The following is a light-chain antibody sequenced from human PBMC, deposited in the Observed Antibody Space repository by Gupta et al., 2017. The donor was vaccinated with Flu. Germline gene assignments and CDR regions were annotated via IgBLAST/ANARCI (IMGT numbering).Light chain of an antibody. CDR2: CAS. J-gene: IGKJ2*01. CDR1: QSVLYNSNNKNY. CDR3: QQYYRRPYN. V-gene: IGKV4-1*01. Sequence: DIVMTQSPDSLAVSLGERATINCKSSQSVLYNSNNKNYLAWYQQKPGQSPKLLIFCASTRESGVPDRFSGSGSGTDFTLTISSLQAEDVAIYYCQQYYRRPYNFGQGTKLEIK.